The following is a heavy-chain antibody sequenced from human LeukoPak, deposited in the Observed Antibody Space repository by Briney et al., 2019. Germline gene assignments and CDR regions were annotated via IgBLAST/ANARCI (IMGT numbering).Heavy chain of an antibody. CDR1: GGSISSYY. D-gene: IGHD3-3*01. V-gene: IGHV4-59*01. CDR2: IYYSGST. J-gene: IGHJ3*02. CDR3: ARSMGVYYDFWSGYPSLDAFDI. Sequence: TSETLSLTCTVSGGSISSYYWSWIRQPPGKGLEWIGYIYYSGSTNYNPSLKSRVTISVDTSKNQFSLKLSSVTAADTAVYYCARSMGVYYDFWSGYPSLDAFDIWGQGTMVTVSS.